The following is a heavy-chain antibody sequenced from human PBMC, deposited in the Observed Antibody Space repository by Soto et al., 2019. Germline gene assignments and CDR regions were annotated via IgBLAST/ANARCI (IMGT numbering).Heavy chain of an antibody. V-gene: IGHV3-64*01. CDR3: ARELIAVAGYNWFDP. D-gene: IGHD6-19*01. CDR2: ISSNGGST. CDR1: GFTFSSYA. Sequence: GGSLRLSCAASGFTFSSYAMHWVRQAPGKGLEYVSAISSNGGSTYYANSVKGRFTISRDNSKNTLYLQMGSLRAEDMAVYYCARELIAVAGYNWFDPWGQGTLVTVSS. J-gene: IGHJ5*02.